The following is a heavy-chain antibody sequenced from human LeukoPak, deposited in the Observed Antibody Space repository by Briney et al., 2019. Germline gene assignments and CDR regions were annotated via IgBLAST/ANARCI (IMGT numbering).Heavy chain of an antibody. V-gene: IGHV3-13*01. J-gene: IGHJ6*02. CDR1: GFTFTDYD. D-gene: IGHD1-26*01. Sequence: GGSLRLSCAASGFTFTDYDMHWVRQATGKGLEWVSAFETVGNTYYSGSVEGRFTISRDVVRNSLYLHMSSLRDEDTAVYYCVRIKTREHQYGMNVWGQGTTVTVSS. CDR3: VRIKTREHQYGMNV. CDR2: FETVGNT.